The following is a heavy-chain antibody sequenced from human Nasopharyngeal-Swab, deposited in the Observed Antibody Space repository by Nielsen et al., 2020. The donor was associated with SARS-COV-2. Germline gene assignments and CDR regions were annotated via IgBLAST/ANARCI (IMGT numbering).Heavy chain of an antibody. V-gene: IGHV3-74*01. D-gene: IGHD2-15*01. CDR2: VNSDGSTK. CDR1: GFTFSNYA. Sequence: GGSLRLSCAASGFTFSNYAMTWVRQAPGKGLEWVARVNSDGSTKNHADSLQGRFSISRDNVKNEVYLQVSGLRGEDTAVYYCGRAGYYRIDYWGQGTLVTVSS. CDR3: GRAGYYRIDY. J-gene: IGHJ4*02.